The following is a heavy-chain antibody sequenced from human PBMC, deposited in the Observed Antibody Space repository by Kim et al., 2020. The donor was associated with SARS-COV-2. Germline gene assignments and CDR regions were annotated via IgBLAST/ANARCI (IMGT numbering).Heavy chain of an antibody. CDR3: ARDRFGSVVRCVDY. V-gene: IGHV3-30*04. J-gene: IGHJ4*02. Sequence: GGSLRLSCADSGFTFRTYAMHWVRQAPGKGLEWVAVISYDGRNEYYADSVKGRFTISRDNSKNTLYLQMNSLRAEDTAMYHCARDRFGSVVRCVDYWGQGTLVTVSS. CDR1: GFTFRTYA. CDR2: ISYDGRNE. D-gene: IGHD3-16*01.